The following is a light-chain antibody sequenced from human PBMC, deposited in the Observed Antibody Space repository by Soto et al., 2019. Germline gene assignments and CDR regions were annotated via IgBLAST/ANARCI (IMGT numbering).Light chain of an antibody. CDR2: NAS. V-gene: IGKV3-20*01. CDR1: QNVGTF. CDR3: QQYGNSRGT. Sequence: EVVLTQSPGTLSLSPGERATLSCRASQNVGTFLTWYQQKPGQAPRLLIYNASSRATGIPDRFSGSGSGTDFTLTISRLEPEDFAVYYCQQYGNSRGTFGQGTKVDIK. J-gene: IGKJ1*01.